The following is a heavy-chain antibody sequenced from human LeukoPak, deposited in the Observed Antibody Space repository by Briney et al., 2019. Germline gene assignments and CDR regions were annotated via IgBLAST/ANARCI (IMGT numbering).Heavy chain of an antibody. J-gene: IGHJ6*02. V-gene: IGHV6-1*01. D-gene: IGHD3-3*01. Sequence: SQTLSLTCAISGDSVSSNSAAWNWIRQSPSRGLEWLGRTYYRSKWYNDYAVSVKSRITINPDTSKNQFSLQLNSVTPEDTAVYYCGRDQWGTYYDFWSGYSHGMDVWGQGTTVTVSS. CDR2: TYYRSKWYN. CDR3: GRDQWGTYYDFWSGYSHGMDV. CDR1: GDSVSSNSAA.